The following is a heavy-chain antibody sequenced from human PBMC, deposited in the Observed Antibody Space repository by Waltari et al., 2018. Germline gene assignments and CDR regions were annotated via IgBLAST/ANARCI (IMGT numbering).Heavy chain of an antibody. CDR3: AREIWFGESNGGNWFDP. CDR1: GFTFSSYG. CDR2: IGYDGSKK. V-gene: IGHV3-33*08. D-gene: IGHD3-10*01. J-gene: IGHJ5*02. Sequence: QVQLVESGGGVVQPGRSLRLSCAASGFTFSSYGIHWVRQAPGKGLEWVALIGYDGSKKYYADSVKGRFTIPSDNAKNTLYLKMNSLRAEDTAVYYCAREIWFGESNGGNWFDPWGQGTLVTVSS.